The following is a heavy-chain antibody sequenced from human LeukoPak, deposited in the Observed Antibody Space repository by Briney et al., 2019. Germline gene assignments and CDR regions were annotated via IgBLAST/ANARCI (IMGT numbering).Heavy chain of an antibody. J-gene: IGHJ4*02. CDR1: GFTFSDCY. CDR2: ISGSSAYT. V-gene: IGHV3-11*03. D-gene: IGHD3-10*01. CDR3: ARISGSGSYYGPFDY. Sequence: GGSLRLSCAASGFTFSDCYMSWIRQASGKGLEWLSYISGSSAYTNYADSVKGRFTISRDNAKNSLYLQMNSLRAEDTAVYYCARISGSGSYYGPFDYWGQGTLVTASS.